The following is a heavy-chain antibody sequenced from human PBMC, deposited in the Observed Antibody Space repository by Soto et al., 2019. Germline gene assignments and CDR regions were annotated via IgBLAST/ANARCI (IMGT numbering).Heavy chain of an antibody. V-gene: IGHV1-18*01. CDR2: INAYSSNT. CDR3: TRPNQLERRFYYYYYMDV. Sequence: ASVKVSCKASGYTFTSYGISWVRQATGQGLEWVGWINAYSSNTTHAQKFQGRVTMTKDTSASTAYLELSSLSSEDTAVYYCTRPNQLERRFYYYYYMDVWGKGTTVTVSS. CDR1: GYTFTSYG. D-gene: IGHD1-1*01. J-gene: IGHJ6*03.